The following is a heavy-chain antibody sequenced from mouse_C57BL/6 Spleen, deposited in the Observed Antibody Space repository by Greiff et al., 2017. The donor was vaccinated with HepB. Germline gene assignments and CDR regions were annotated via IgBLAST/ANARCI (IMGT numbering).Heavy chain of an antibody. J-gene: IGHJ2*01. Sequence: QVQLQQPGAELVRPGSSVKLSCKASGYTFTSYWMDWVKQRPGQGLEWIGNIYPSDSETHYNQKFKDKATLTVDKSSSTAYMQLSSLTSEDSAVYYGARSSRYFDYWGQGTTLTVSS. CDR2: IYPSDSET. CDR1: GYTFTSYW. V-gene: IGHV1-61*01. CDR3: ARSSRYFDY. D-gene: IGHD1-1*01.